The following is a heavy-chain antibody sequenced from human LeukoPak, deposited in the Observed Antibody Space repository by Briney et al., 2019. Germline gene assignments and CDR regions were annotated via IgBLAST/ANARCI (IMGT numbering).Heavy chain of an antibody. CDR1: DGSISSSTYY. J-gene: IGHJ4*02. Sequence: PSETLSLTCSVSDGSISSSTYYWGWIRQPPGKGLEWIGSIYYGGSTYYSPSLESRVTISIDGSKNRFSLKLSSLTAADTAVYYCARGRGETMVRGLPRDWGQGTLVTVSS. D-gene: IGHD3-10*01. V-gene: IGHV4-39*07. CDR2: IYYGGST. CDR3: ARGRGETMVRGLPRD.